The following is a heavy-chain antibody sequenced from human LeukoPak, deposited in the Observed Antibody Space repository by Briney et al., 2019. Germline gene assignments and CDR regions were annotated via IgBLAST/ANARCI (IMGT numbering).Heavy chain of an antibody. V-gene: IGHV4-61*02. J-gene: IGHJ4*02. CDR2: IYTSGST. CDR3: ARDSRYCSHGSCQR. Sequence: SETLSLTCTVSGASISSGSYYWSWIRQPAGKGLEWIGRIYTSGSTDYNSSLKSRVTISVDTSKNQFSLKLSSVTAADTAVYYCARDSRYCSHGSCQRWGQGTLVTVSS. CDR1: GASISSGSYY. D-gene: IGHD2-15*01.